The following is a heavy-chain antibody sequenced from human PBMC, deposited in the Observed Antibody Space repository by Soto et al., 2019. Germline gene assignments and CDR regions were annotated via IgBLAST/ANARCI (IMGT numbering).Heavy chain of an antibody. V-gene: IGHV1-2*02. J-gene: IGHJ3*02. CDR3: ARGGWNDAAFDI. CDR1: GYTFTGSY. Sequence: ASVKVSCEASGYTFTGSYMHWVRQAPGQGLEWMGWINPNSGGTNYAQKFQGRVPMTRDMSISTAYMELSRLRSDDTAVYYCARGGWNDAAFDIWGQGTMVTVSS. D-gene: IGHD1-1*01. CDR2: INPNSGGT.